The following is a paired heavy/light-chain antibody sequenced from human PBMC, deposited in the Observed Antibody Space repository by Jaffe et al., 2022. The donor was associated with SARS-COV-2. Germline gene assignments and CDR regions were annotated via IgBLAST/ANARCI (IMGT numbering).Light chain of an antibody. CDR1: QSINNW. V-gene: IGKV1-5*03. J-gene: IGKJ1*01. CDR2: KAS. CDR3: QQYNTYPWT. Sequence: DIQMTQSPSTLSASVGDRVTMTCRASQSINNWLAWYQQKPGKAPKLLISKASSLQSGVPSRFSGSGSGTEFTLTVTSLQPDDFATYYCQQYNTYPWTFGHGTKVEIK.
Heavy chain of an antibody. J-gene: IGHJ6*02. Sequence: QVHLVQSGAEVKKPGASVKVSCKVSGYTLPELSMHWVRQAPGKGLEWMGAFDPEGEDSFYAEKFQGRVTMTEDTSTDTAYMELSSLTFEDTAVYFCATNSRAVELMAMDVWGQGTTVTVSS. D-gene: IGHD1-26*01. CDR1: GYTLPELS. CDR3: ATNSRAVELMAMDV. V-gene: IGHV1-24*01. CDR2: FDPEGEDS.